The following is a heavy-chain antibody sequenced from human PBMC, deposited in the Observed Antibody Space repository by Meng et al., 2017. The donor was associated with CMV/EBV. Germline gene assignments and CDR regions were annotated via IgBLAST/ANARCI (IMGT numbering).Heavy chain of an antibody. CDR2: ISVYNGNT. CDR1: GYTFTSYG. J-gene: IGHJ4*02. D-gene: IGHD6-13*01. CDR3: ARVGPRSSSSRGYFDY. Sequence: ASVMVSCKASGYTFTSYGISWVRQAPGQGLEWMGWISVYNGNTNYAQKFQGRVTMTTDTSTRTAYMELRSLRSDDTAVYYCARVGPRSSSSRGYFDYWGQGTLVTVSS. V-gene: IGHV1-18*01.